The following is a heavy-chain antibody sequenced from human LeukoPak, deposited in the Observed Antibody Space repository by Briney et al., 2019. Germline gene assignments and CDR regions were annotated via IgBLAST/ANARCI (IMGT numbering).Heavy chain of an antibody. CDR1: GFTFSSYA. D-gene: IGHD2-21*02. CDR3: AKDIKASIVVVTAYDY. CDR2: ISGSGGST. Sequence: GGSLRLSCAASGFTFSSYAMSWVRQAPGKGLEWVSAISGSGGSTYYADSVKGRFTISRDNSKNTLYLQMNSPRAEDTAVYYCAKDIKASIVVVTAYDYWGQGTLVTVSS. J-gene: IGHJ4*02. V-gene: IGHV3-23*01.